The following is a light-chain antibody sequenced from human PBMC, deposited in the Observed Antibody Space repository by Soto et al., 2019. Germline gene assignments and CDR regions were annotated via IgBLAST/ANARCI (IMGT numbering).Light chain of an antibody. V-gene: IGKV3-11*01. CDR3: QQGTKWLWT. J-gene: IGKJ1*01. Sequence: EIVLTQSPATLSLSPGERATLSCRASQSVSSYLAWYQQKPGQAPRLLIYDASNRATGIPARFSGSGSGKVFTLTISSLEPEAFAVYYCQQGTKWLWTFGQGTKVEIK. CDR2: DAS. CDR1: QSVSSY.